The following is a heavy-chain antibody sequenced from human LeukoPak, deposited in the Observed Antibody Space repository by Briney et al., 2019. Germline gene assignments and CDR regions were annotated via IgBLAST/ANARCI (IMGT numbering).Heavy chain of an antibody. CDR2: ISSSSSYI. D-gene: IGHD4-23*01. J-gene: IGHJ3*02. Sequence: GGSLRLSCAASGFTFSSYSMNWVRQAPGKGLEWVSSISSSSSYIYYADSVKGRFTISRDNAKNSPYLRMNSLRAEDTAVYYCASSLPYGVTTLVPFDIWGQGTMVTVSS. V-gene: IGHV3-21*01. CDR3: ASSLPYGVTTLVPFDI. CDR1: GFTFSSYS.